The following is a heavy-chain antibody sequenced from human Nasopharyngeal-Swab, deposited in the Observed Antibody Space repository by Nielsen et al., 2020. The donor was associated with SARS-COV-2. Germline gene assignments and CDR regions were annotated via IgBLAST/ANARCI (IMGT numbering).Heavy chain of an antibody. CDR1: GFTFSSSA. CDR3: AKDFRHNYDYWSGYFTN. J-gene: IGHJ4*02. D-gene: IGHD3-3*01. CDR2: ISGSGHRT. V-gene: IGHV3-23*01. Sequence: GESLKISSVASGFTFSSSAMTWVRHAPGKGLQCLSTISGSGHRTYYADSVKGRFTISRDNSQNTLYLQMNSLRAEETAVYYCAKDFRHNYDYWSGYFTNWGQGTLVTVSS.